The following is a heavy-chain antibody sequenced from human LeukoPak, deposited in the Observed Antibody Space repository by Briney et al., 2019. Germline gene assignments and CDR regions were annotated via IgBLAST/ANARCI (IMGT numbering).Heavy chain of an antibody. J-gene: IGHJ4*02. D-gene: IGHD3-10*01. CDR2: INPNSGGT. CDR3: ARETYYYGSGSSQVFDY. CDR1: GYTFTGYY. V-gene: IGHV1-2*02. Sequence: GALVKVSCKASGYTFTGYYMYWVRQAPGQGLEWMGWINPNSGGTSYAQKFQGRVTMTRDTSVSTAYMELSRLRSDDTAVYYCARETYYYGSGSSQVFDYWGQGTLVTVSS.